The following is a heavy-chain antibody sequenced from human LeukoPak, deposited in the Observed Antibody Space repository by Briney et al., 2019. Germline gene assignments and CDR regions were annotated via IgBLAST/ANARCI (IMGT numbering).Heavy chain of an antibody. CDR1: GGSISSGDYY. CDR2: IYYSGST. V-gene: IGHV4-30-4*08. J-gene: IGHJ4*02. D-gene: IGHD3-10*01. Sequence: PSETLSLTCTVSGGSISSGDYYWSWIRQPPGKGLEWIGYIYYSGSTYYNPSLKSRVTISVDTSKNQFSLKLSSVTAADTAMYYCARGAYGSGENDYWGQGTLVTVSS. CDR3: ARGAYGSGENDY.